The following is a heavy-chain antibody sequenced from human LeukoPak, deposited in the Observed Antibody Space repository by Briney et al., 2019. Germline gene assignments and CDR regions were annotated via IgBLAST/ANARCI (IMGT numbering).Heavy chain of an antibody. CDR2: IIPILGIA. Sequence: ASVKVSCKASGGTFSSYAISWVRQAPGQGLEWMGRIIPILGIANYAQKFQGRVTITADKSTSTAYMELSSLRSEDTAVYYCAKGYSSSWYGAFDIWGQGTMVTVSS. D-gene: IGHD6-13*01. CDR3: AKGYSSSWYGAFDI. CDR1: GGTFSSYA. J-gene: IGHJ3*02. V-gene: IGHV1-69*04.